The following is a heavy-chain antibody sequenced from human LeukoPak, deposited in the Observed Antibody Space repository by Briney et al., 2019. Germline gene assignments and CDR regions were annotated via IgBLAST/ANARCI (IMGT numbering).Heavy chain of an antibody. CDR3: ATINPERRDY. CDR2: FDPEDGET. D-gene: IGHD1-1*01. V-gene: IGHV1-24*01. Sequence: ASVKVSCKVSGYTLTELSMHWVRQAHAKGHERMGGFDPEDGETIYAQKFQGRVTMTEDTSTDTAYMELSSLRSEDTAVYYCATINPERRDYWGQGTLVTVSS. J-gene: IGHJ4*02. CDR1: GYTLTELS.